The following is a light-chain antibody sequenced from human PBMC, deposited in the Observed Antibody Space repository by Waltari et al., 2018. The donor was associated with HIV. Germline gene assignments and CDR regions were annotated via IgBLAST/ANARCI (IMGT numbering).Light chain of an antibody. Sequence: QSALTQPPSASGSPGQSVTISCTGTSSDVGGYNYVSWYQQHPGKAPKLMIYEASKRPSGVPDRFSGSKSGSTASLTVSGLQAEDEADYYCSSYAGSNNRWVFGGGTKLTVL. V-gene: IGLV2-8*01. CDR1: SSDVGGYNY. CDR3: SSYAGSNNRWV. J-gene: IGLJ3*02. CDR2: EAS.